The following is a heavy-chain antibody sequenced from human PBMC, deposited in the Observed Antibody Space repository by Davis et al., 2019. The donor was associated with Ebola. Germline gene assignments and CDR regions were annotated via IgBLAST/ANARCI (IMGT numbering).Heavy chain of an antibody. CDR2: IKQDGSEK. D-gene: IGHD3-3*01. CDR1: GFTFSSYW. J-gene: IGHJ6*02. CDR3: ARVRGLVTIFGVTYGMDV. Sequence: GESLKISCAASGFTFSSYWMSWVRQAPGKGLEWVANIKQDGSEKYYVDSVKGRFTISRDNAKNSLYLQMNSLRAEDTAVYYCARVRGLVTIFGVTYGMDVWGQGTTVTVSS. V-gene: IGHV3-7*01.